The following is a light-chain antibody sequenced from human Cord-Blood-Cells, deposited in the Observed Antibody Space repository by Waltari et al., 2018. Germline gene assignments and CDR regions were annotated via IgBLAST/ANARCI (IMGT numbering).Light chain of an antibody. CDR2: RNN. V-gene: IGLV1-47*01. J-gene: IGLJ3*02. CDR1: SLPIGSTD. Sequence: LLTQPPPAPRTPGQGFSISCSGRSLPIGSTDLYLYHQLPGTATKPLIYRNNQRPSGVPDRFSGSKSGTSAALAISGLRSEDEADYYCAAWDDSLSNWVFGGGTKLTVL. CDR3: AAWDDSLSNWV.